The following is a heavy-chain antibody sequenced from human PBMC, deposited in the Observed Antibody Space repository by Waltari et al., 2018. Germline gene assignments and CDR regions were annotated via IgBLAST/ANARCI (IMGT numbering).Heavy chain of an antibody. Sequence: EVQVVGSGGGLVQPGGSLKLSCAARGSTFSSSWMTWVRQAPGKGLEWVANIKTDGRETYYVDSVKGRFTISRDNTKNSLYLQMSSLRAEDTAVYYCAIGGVETSWYWRYWGQGTLVTVSS. CDR1: GSTFSSSW. D-gene: IGHD6-13*01. CDR2: IKTDGRET. J-gene: IGHJ4*02. V-gene: IGHV3-7*01. CDR3: AIGGVETSWYWRY.